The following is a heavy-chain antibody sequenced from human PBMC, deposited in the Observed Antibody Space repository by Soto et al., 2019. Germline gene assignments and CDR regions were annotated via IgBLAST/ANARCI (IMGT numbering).Heavy chain of an antibody. CDR2: INHSGST. Sequence: SETLSLTCAVYGGSFSGYYWNWIRQPPGKGLEWIGEINHSGSTKYNPSLKSRITMSVDTSNNHFSLKLTSVTAADTAVYYCAREDSNGGHDYWSQGIQVTVSS. CDR1: GGSFSGYY. J-gene: IGHJ4*02. CDR3: AREDSNGGHDY. V-gene: IGHV4-34*01. D-gene: IGHD4-4*01.